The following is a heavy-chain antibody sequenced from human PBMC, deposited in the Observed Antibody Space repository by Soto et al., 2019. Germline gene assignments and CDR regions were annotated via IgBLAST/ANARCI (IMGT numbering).Heavy chain of an antibody. CDR2: INHSGST. CDR1: GGSFSGYY. CDR3: ARPPNDYGDNGAFDI. J-gene: IGHJ3*02. D-gene: IGHD4-17*01. V-gene: IGHV4-34*01. Sequence: SETLSLTCAVYGGSFSGYYWSWIRQPPGKGLEWIGEINHSGSTNYNPSLKSRVTISVDTSKNQFSLKLSSVTAADTAVYYCARPPNDYGDNGAFDIWGQGTMVTVSS.